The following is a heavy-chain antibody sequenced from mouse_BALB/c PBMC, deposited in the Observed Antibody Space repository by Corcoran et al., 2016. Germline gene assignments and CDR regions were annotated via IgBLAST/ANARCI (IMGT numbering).Heavy chain of an antibody. Sequence: QIPLVQSGPELKKPGETVKISCKASGYTFTNYGMNWVKQAPGKGLKGMGWINTYTGEPTYADDFKGRFAFSLETSASTAYLQINNLKNEDTATYFCAREPYAMDYWGQGTSVTVSS. J-gene: IGHJ4*01. CDR2: INTYTGEP. CDR1: GYTFTNYG. CDR3: AREPYAMDY. V-gene: IGHV9-3-1*01.